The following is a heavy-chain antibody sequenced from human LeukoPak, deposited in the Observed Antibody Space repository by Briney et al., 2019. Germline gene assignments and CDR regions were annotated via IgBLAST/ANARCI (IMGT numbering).Heavy chain of an antibody. V-gene: IGHV4-39*01. Sequence: SETLSLTCTVSGGSISSSSYYWGWIRQPPGKGLEWIGSIYYSGSIYYNPSLKSRVTISVDTSKNRFSLKLSSVTAADTAVYYCARHPRSPTGTITFDYWGQGTLVTVSS. D-gene: IGHD1-1*01. J-gene: IGHJ4*02. CDR1: GGSISSSSYY. CDR2: IYYSGSI. CDR3: ARHPRSPTGTITFDY.